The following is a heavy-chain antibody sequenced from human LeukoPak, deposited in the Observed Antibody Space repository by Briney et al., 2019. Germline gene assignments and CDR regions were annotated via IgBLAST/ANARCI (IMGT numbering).Heavy chain of an antibody. Sequence: GGSLRLSCAASGSTVSSNYMSWVRQAPGKGLECVSVIYSGGSTYYADSVKGRFTISRDNSKNTLYLQMNSQRAEDTAVYYCARYPSDQYYFDYWGQGTLVTVSS. CDR1: GSTVSSNY. CDR2: IYSGGST. J-gene: IGHJ4*02. CDR3: ARYPSDQYYFDY. V-gene: IGHV3-53*01.